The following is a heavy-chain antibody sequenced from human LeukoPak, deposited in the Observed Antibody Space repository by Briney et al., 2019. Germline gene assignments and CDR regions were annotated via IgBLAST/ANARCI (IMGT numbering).Heavy chain of an antibody. J-gene: IGHJ3*01. CDR1: GYSLPRHC. D-gene: IGHD3-16*01. CDR3: AREGVFQAFDF. CDR2: MNPSVGAT. V-gene: IGHV1-46*01. Sequence: ASVKVSCKTSGYSLPRHCIHWVRQAPGQGLEWMGIMNPSVGATTYAPRFQGRVTMTRDTSTSTFYMELSGLTSEDTAVYYCAREGVFQAFDFWGQGTMVTVSS.